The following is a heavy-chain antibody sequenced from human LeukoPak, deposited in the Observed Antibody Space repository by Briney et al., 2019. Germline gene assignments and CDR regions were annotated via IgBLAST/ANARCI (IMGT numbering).Heavy chain of an antibody. Sequence: PSETLSLTCTVSGGSISGNYWTWIRHRPGQGLDYIGHVFYTGSTNYSPSLKSRVTISIDTSKSHFSLKLTSVTAADTAVYYCARAVAVAGTFKFDFWGQGTLVTVSS. CDR3: ARAVAVAGTFKFDF. J-gene: IGHJ4*02. D-gene: IGHD6-19*01. CDR1: GGSISGNY. CDR2: VFYTGST. V-gene: IGHV4-59*01.